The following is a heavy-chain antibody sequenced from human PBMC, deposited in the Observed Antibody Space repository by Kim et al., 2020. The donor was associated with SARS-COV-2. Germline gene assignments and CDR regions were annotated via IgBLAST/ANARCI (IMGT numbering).Heavy chain of an antibody. CDR1: GFTFSSYS. Sequence: GGSLRLSCAASGFTFSSYSMNWVRQAPGKGLEWVSSISSSSSYIYYADSVKGRFTISRDNAKNSLYLQMNSLRAEDTAVYYCARDTGGGKGINWFDPWGQGTLVTVSS. J-gene: IGHJ5*02. V-gene: IGHV3-21*01. D-gene: IGHD6-13*01. CDR3: ARDTGGGKGINWFDP. CDR2: ISSSSSYI.